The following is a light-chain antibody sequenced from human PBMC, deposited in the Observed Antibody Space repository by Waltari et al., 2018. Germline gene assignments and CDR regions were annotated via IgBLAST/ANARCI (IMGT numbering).Light chain of an antibody. Sequence: EIALTQSPATLSLSPGERATLSCRASQSVSSYLAWYQHKPGQAPRLLIYGASNRATGIPARFSGSGSGTDFTLTISSLEPEDFAVYYCQQRTNWITFGQGTRLEIK. CDR2: GAS. V-gene: IGKV3-11*01. CDR1: QSVSSY. CDR3: QQRTNWIT. J-gene: IGKJ5*01.